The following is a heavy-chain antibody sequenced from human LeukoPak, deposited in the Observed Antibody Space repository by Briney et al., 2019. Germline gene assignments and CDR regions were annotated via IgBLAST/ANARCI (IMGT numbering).Heavy chain of an antibody. CDR2: IYYSGST. V-gene: IGHV4-59*08. Sequence: PSETLSLTCTVSGGSMCIYYGNWLRQPPGKGLEWIGYIYYSGSTNYNPSLKSRVTISVDTSKNQFSLKLSSMTAADTAVYYCARSDCSTTSCVAYYGMDVWGQGTTVAVSS. D-gene: IGHD2-2*01. CDR1: GGSMCIYY. J-gene: IGHJ6*02. CDR3: ARSDCSTTSCVAYYGMDV.